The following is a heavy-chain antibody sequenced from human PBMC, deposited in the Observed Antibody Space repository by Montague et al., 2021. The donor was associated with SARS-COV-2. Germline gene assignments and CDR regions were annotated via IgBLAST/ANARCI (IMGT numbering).Heavy chain of an antibody. CDR2: INHSGST. CDR1: GGSFSGYY. J-gene: IGHJ5*02. V-gene: IGHV4-34*01. D-gene: IGHD6-13*01. Sequence: SETLSLTCAVYGGSFSGYYWSWIRQPPGKGLEWIGEINHSGSTNYNQSLKSRVTISVDTSKNQFSLKLSSVTAADTAVYYCARGRYSSSWYGDKNWFDPWGQGTLVTVSS. CDR3: ARGRYSSSWYGDKNWFDP.